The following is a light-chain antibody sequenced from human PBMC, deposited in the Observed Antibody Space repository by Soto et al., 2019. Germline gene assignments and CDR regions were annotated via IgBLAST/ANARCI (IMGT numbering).Light chain of an antibody. CDR3: HQRTDWQYT. Sequence: EIVLTQSPATLSLSPGERATLSCRASQSVSTYLAWYQQKPGQAPRLLIYDASTRATGIPARFSGSGSGTDFPLTISSLEPEDFAVYYCHQRTDWQYTFGQGTRLEIK. V-gene: IGKV3-11*01. J-gene: IGKJ2*01. CDR2: DAS. CDR1: QSVSTY.